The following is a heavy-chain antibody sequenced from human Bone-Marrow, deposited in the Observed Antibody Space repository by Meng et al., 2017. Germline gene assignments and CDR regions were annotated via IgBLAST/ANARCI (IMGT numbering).Heavy chain of an antibody. Sequence: VQLLQSGAEGKKPGASVKVSCAASGFTFSGSAMHWVRQASGKGLEWVGRIRSKANSYATAYAASVKGRFTISRDDSKNTAYLQMNSLKTEDTAVYYCTLTVTTQFDYWGQGTLVTVSS. CDR1: GFTFSGSA. V-gene: IGHV3-73*01. D-gene: IGHD4-17*01. CDR3: TLTVTTQFDY. CDR2: IRSKANSYAT. J-gene: IGHJ4*02.